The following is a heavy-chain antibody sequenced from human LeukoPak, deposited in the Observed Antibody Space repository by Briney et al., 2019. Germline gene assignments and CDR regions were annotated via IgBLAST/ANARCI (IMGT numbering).Heavy chain of an antibody. Sequence: KPGGSLRLSCAASGXTFSNAWMNWVRQAPGKGLEWGGRIKTKSDGGTTDYTAPVKGRFTISRDDSKNTLYLQMHSLKIEDTAMYYCAGDYDHFDVWGRGTLVTVSS. J-gene: IGHJ2*01. CDR2: IKTKSDGGTT. V-gene: IGHV3-15*01. CDR3: AGDYDHFDV. D-gene: IGHD4-17*01. CDR1: GXTFSNAW.